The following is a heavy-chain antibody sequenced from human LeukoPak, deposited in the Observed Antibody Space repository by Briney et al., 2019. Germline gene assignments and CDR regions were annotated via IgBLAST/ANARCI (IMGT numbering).Heavy chain of an antibody. V-gene: IGHV3-23*01. J-gene: IGHJ4*02. CDR3: AKRNKGYCSSISCPDFDY. Sequence: PGGSLRLSCAASGFTFSNYAMSWVRQAPGKGLEWVSAISGSGGSTYYADSVKGRFTISRDNSKSALYLQMNSLRAEDTAVYYCAKRNKGYCSSISCPDFDYWGRGTLVTVSS. CDR1: GFTFSNYA. D-gene: IGHD2-2*01. CDR2: ISGSGGST.